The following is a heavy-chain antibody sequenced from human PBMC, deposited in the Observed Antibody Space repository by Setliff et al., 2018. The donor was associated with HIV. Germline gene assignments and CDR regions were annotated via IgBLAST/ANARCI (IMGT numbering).Heavy chain of an antibody. J-gene: IGHJ4*02. CDR1: GFTFNTYW. V-gene: IGHV3-7*01. CDR2: IKQDGSER. CDR3: ARRMYRYSSGRSFDY. D-gene: IGHD3-22*01. Sequence: GGSLRLSCAASGFTFNTYWMSWVRQAPGMRPEWVANIKQDGSERYYVDSVKGRFSISRDNANNSLHLQMNSLRAEDTAVYYCARRMYRYSSGRSFDYWGQGALVTVSS.